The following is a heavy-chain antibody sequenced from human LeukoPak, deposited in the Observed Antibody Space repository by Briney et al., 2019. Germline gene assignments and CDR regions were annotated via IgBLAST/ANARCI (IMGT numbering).Heavy chain of an antibody. CDR1: GGSFSGYY. J-gene: IGHJ4*02. Sequence: SETLSLTCAVYGGSFSGYYWSWIRQPPGKGLEWIGEINHSGSTNYNPSLKSRVTISVDTSKNQFSLKLSSVTAADTAVYYCARGRGIFYFDYWGQGTLVTVS. D-gene: IGHD1-14*01. CDR2: INHSGST. CDR3: ARGRGIFYFDY. V-gene: IGHV4-34*01.